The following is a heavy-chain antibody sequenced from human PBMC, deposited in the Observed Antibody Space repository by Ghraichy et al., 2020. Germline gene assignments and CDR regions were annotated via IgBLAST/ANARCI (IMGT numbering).Heavy chain of an antibody. J-gene: IGHJ5*02. CDR2: IIPIFGTA. D-gene: IGHD2-21*01. CDR3: ARTKYCGGDCYGRFDP. V-gene: IGHV1-69*01. Sequence: KVSCKASGGTFSSYAISWVRQAPGQGLEWMGGIIPIFGTANYAQKFQGRVTITADESTSTAYMELSSLRSEDTAVYYCARTKYCGGDCYGRFDPWGQGTLVTVSS. CDR1: GGTFSSYA.